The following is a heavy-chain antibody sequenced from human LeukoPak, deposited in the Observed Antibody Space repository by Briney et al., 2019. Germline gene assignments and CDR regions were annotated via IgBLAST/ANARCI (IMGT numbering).Heavy chain of an antibody. D-gene: IGHD5-24*01. CDR2: IYYSGST. Sequence: PSETLSLTCTVSGGSISSYYWSWLRQPPGKGLEWIGYIYYSGSTNYNPSLKSRVTISVDTSKNQFSLKLSSVTAADTAVYYCARVMATAERFFDYWGRGTLVTVSS. V-gene: IGHV4-59*08. CDR3: ARVMATAERFFDY. J-gene: IGHJ4*02. CDR1: GGSISSYY.